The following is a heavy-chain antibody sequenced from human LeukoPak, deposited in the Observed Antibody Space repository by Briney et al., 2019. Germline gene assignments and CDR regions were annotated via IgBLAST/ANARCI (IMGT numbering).Heavy chain of an antibody. CDR2: INPSGGTT. CDR3: ARHRGVLKQNYFDY. CDR1: GYTFTNYY. Sequence: ASVTVSCTASGYTFTNYYIHWVRQAPGQGLEWMGIINPSGGTTYYAQKFQGRVTMTRDTSTSTVYMELSSLRSEDTAVYYCARHRGVLKQNYFDYWGQGTLVTVSS. J-gene: IGHJ4*02. V-gene: IGHV1-46*01. D-gene: IGHD1/OR15-1a*01.